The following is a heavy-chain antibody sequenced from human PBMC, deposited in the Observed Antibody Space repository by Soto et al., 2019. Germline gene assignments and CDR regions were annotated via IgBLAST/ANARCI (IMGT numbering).Heavy chain of an antibody. CDR1: GGSFSGYY. CDR3: ARGASPAATSYYSDY. D-gene: IGHD2-15*01. CDR2: INHSGST. J-gene: IGHJ4*02. V-gene: IGHV4-34*01. Sequence: ETLSLTCAVYGGSFSGYYWSWIRQPPGKGLEWIGEINHSGSTNYNPSLKSRVTISVDTSKNQFSLKLSSVTAADTAVYYCARGASPAATSYYSDYWGQGTLVTVSS.